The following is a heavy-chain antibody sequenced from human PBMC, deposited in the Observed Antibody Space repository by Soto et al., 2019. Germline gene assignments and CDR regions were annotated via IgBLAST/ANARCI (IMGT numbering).Heavy chain of an antibody. CDR1: GYTFNTYG. V-gene: IGHV1-18*01. J-gene: IGHJ4*02. Sequence: QVRLVQSGAEIKKPGASVKVSCKASGYTFNTYGITWVRQAPGQGLEWMGWINPYNGNTKFAQKLQDRVTMTTATSTSTAYMELASLRSDDTAVYYCARGCIAVTTHLCYWGQGTLVTVSS. D-gene: IGHD4-17*01. CDR2: INPYNGNT. CDR3: ARGCIAVTTHLCY.